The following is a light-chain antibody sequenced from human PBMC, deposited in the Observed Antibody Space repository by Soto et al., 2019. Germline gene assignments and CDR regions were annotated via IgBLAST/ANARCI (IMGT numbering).Light chain of an antibody. CDR2: AAS. CDR3: QQYGSSPT. V-gene: IGKV3-20*01. CDR1: QSVSSNY. J-gene: IGKJ1*01. Sequence: PHSPCTLPLPPWERATTPRTASQSVSSNYLAWYQQKPGQVPRLLIYAASSRAAAIPDRFSGSGSGTDFTLTISRLEPEDFAVYYCQQYGSSPTFGQGTKVDIK.